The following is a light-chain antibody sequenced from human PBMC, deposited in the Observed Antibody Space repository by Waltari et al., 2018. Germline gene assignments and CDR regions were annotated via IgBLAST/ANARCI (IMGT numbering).Light chain of an antibody. CDR2: GVS. J-gene: IGKJ5*01. CDR3: QQYDNWPPLT. V-gene: IGKV3-15*01. Sequence: EIVMTQSPATVSVSRGERAPLPCRACQRFRSNYLAWYQQKPGQAPRHLIYGVSTRATGIPARFSVSGFGTEFTLTISSVQAEDFAVDYGQQYDNWPPLTFGQAPRLDIK. CDR1: QRFRSN.